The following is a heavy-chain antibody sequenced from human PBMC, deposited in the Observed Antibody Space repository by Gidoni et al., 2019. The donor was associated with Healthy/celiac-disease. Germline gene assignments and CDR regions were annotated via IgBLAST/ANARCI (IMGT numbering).Heavy chain of an antibody. Sequence: EVQLLESGGGLVQPGGSLRLSCAASVFTFISYSMSWVRQAPGKGLAWVSAISGSGGSTYDADSVKGRFTISRDNYKNTLYLQMNSLRAEDTAVYYCAKDHQALGSGSYSYYYYGMDVWGQGTTVTVSS. V-gene: IGHV3-23*01. CDR3: AKDHQALGSGSYSYYYYGMDV. J-gene: IGHJ6*02. CDR1: VFTFISYS. CDR2: ISGSGGST. D-gene: IGHD3-10*01.